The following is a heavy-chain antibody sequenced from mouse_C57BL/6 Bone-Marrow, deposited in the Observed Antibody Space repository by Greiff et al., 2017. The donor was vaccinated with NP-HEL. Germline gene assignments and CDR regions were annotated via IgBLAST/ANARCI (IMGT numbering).Heavy chain of an antibody. Sequence: VKLKQSGPGLVQPSQSLSITCTVSGFSLTSYGVHWVRQSPGKGLEWLGVIWSGGSTDYNAAFISRLSISKDNSKSQVFFKMNSLQADDTAIYYCARNYGSSYPSYWYFDVWGTGTTVTVSS. CDR2: IWSGGST. V-gene: IGHV2-2*01. J-gene: IGHJ1*03. CDR1: GFSLTSYG. D-gene: IGHD1-1*01. CDR3: ARNYGSSYPSYWYFDV.